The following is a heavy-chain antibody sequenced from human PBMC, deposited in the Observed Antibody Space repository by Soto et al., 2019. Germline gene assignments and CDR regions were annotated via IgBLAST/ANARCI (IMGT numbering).Heavy chain of an antibody. J-gene: IGHJ6*02. CDR2: IKQDGSEK. D-gene: IGHD3-22*01. V-gene: IGHV3-7*01. CDR1: GFTFSSYW. CDR3: AREGRYYDSGGMDV. Sequence: EVQLVESGGGLVQPGGSLRLSCAASGFTFSSYWMSWVRQAPGKGLEWVANIKQDGSEKYYVDSVKGRFTISRDNAKNSLYLQRNSLRAEDTAVYYCAREGRYYDSGGMDVWGQGTTVTVSS.